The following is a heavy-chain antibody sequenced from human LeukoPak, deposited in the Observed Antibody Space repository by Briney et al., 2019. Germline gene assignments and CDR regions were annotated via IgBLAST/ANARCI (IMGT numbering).Heavy chain of an antibody. CDR1: GYSFTSYW. CDR2: IYPGDSDT. V-gene: IGHV5-51*01. D-gene: IGHD3-3*01. Sequence: GESLKISCKGSGYSFTSYWIGWVRQMPGKGLEWMGIIYPGDSDTGYSPSFQGQVTISADKSISTAYLQWSSLKASDTAMYYCARGHRRITIFGVAIDNWFDPWGQGTLVTVSS. J-gene: IGHJ5*02. CDR3: ARGHRRITIFGVAIDNWFDP.